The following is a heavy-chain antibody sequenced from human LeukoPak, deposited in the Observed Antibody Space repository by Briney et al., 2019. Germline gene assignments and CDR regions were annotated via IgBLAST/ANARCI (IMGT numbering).Heavy chain of an antibody. J-gene: IGHJ4*02. Sequence: SETLSLTCTVSGGSISSSSYYWGWIRQPPGKGLEWIGSIYYSGSTYYNPSLKSRVTISVDTSKNQFSLKLGSVTAADTAVYYCARLRGVVVPIGVDYWGQGTLVTVSS. CDR1: GGSISSSSYY. CDR3: ARLRGVVVPIGVDY. D-gene: IGHD2-21*01. CDR2: IYYSGST. V-gene: IGHV4-39*01.